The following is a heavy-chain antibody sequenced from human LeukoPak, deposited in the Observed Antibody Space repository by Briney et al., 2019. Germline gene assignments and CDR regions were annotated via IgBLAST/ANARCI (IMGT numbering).Heavy chain of an antibody. Sequence: ASVKVSCKASGYTFTSYYMHWVRQAPGQGLEWMGIINPSGGSTSYAQKFQGRVTMTRDMSTSTVYMELSSLRSEDTAVYYCARDPYDSSLVRAFDIWGQGTMVTVSS. J-gene: IGHJ3*02. D-gene: IGHD3-22*01. V-gene: IGHV1-46*01. CDR3: ARDPYDSSLVRAFDI. CDR2: INPSGGST. CDR1: GYTFTSYY.